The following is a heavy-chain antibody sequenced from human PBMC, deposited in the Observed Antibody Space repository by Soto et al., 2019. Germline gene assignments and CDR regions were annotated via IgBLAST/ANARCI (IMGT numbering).Heavy chain of an antibody. CDR2: ISSSSSYI. J-gene: IGHJ4*02. CDR1: GFTFSSYS. CDR3: AREGPGNGYYDSSGYSFDY. D-gene: IGHD3-22*01. V-gene: IGHV3-21*01. Sequence: EVQLVESGGGLVKPGGSLRLSCAASGFTFSSYSMNWVRQAPGKGLEWVSSISSSSSYIYYADSVKGRFTISRDNAKNSLYLQMNSLRAEDTAVYYCAREGPGNGYYDSSGYSFDYWGQGTLVTVSS.